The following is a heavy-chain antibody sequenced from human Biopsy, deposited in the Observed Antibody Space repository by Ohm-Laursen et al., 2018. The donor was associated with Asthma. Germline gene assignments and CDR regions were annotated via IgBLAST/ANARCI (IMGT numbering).Heavy chain of an antibody. V-gene: IGHV3-23*01. CDR1: GFTFSSYA. D-gene: IGHD1-26*01. CDR2: ISSSGAST. Sequence: GSLRLSCSASGFTFSSYAMSWVRQAPGKGLEWVSSISSSGASTYYADSVKGRFTISRDNSKNTLYLQMSSLRADDTAVYYCAKGGTDTTDRYAYWGQGSLVTVSS. CDR3: AKGGTDTTDRYAY. J-gene: IGHJ4*02.